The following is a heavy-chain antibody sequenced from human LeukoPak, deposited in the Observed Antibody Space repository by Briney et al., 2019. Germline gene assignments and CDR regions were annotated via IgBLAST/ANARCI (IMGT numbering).Heavy chain of an antibody. CDR3: AKVGEDSSGSTHYYFDY. J-gene: IGHJ4*02. CDR2: ISGSGGST. Sequence: GGSLRRSCAASGFTFSSYAMSWVREAPGKGLEWVSAISGSGGSTYYADSVKGRFTISRDNSKNTLYLQMNSLRAEDTAVYYCAKVGEDSSGSTHYYFDYWGQGTLVTVSS. CDR1: GFTFSSYA. D-gene: IGHD3-22*01. V-gene: IGHV3-23*01.